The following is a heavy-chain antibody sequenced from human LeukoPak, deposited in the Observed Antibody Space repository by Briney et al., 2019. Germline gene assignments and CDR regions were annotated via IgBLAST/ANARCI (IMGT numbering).Heavy chain of an antibody. J-gene: IGHJ4*02. CDR1: GFTFSSYW. D-gene: IGHD3-22*01. Sequence: GGSLRLSRAASGFTFSSYWMHWVRQAPGKGLVWVSRINSDGSSTSYADSVKGRFTISRDNAKNTLYLQMNSLRAEDTAVYYCAREVPYYYDMDAGIDYWGQGTLVTVSS. V-gene: IGHV3-74*01. CDR3: AREVPYYYDMDAGIDY. CDR2: INSDGSST.